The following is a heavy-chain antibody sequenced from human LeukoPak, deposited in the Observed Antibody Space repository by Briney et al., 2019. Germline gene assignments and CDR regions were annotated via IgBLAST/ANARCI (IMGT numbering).Heavy chain of an antibody. CDR2: ISGSGGST. CDR1: GFTFSSYA. V-gene: IGHV3-23*01. D-gene: IGHD1-26*01. CDR3: ARDPYSGSYGNYYYYFMDV. Sequence: GGSLRPSCAASGFTFSSYAMSRVRQAPGKGLEWVSAISGSGGSTYYADSVKGRFTISRDNAKNSLYLQMNSLRAEDTAVYYCARDPYSGSYGNYYYYFMDVWGKGTTVTISS. J-gene: IGHJ6*03.